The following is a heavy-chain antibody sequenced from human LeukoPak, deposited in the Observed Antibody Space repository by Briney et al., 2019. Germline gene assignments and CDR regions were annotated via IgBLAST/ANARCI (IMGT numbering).Heavy chain of an antibody. J-gene: IGHJ5*02. CDR1: GGTFSSYA. CDR3: ARDPYSSGWYAWFDP. V-gene: IGHV1-69*13. CDR2: IIPIFGTA. D-gene: IGHD6-19*01. Sequence: ASVTVSCKASGGTFSSYAISWVRQAPGQGLVWMGGIIPIFGTANYAQKFQGRVTITADESTSTAYMELSSLRSEDTAVYYCARDPYSSGWYAWFDPWGQGTLVTVSS.